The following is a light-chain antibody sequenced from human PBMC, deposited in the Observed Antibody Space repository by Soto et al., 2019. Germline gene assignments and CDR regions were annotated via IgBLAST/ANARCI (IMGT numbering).Light chain of an antibody. V-gene: IGKV1-39*01. CDR2: VTS. Sequence: DIQMTQSPSSLSASVGDRVTITCRASQTINTYLNWYQQKPGKAPKLIYVTSSLQSGVPSRFSGRGSGTDFTLTIYSLRPEDFATYYCQHSYTMPCTFGPGTKVDSK. CDR1: QTINTY. CDR3: QHSYTMPCT. J-gene: IGKJ3*01.